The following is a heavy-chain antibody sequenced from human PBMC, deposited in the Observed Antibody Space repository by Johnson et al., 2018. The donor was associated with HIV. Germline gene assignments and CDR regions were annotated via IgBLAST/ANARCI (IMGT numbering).Heavy chain of an antibody. CDR3: ARGKGAAVGLDAFDI. J-gene: IGHJ3*02. D-gene: IGHD6-13*01. Sequence: VLLVESGGGLVQPGGSLRLSCAASGFTFSSYWMSWVRQAPGKGLEWVANIKQDGSEKYYVDSVTGRFTISRDNAKNTLYLQMNSLRAEDTAVYYCARGKGAAVGLDAFDIWGQGTMVTVS. V-gene: IGHV3-7*02. CDR2: IKQDGSEK. CDR1: GFTFSSYW.